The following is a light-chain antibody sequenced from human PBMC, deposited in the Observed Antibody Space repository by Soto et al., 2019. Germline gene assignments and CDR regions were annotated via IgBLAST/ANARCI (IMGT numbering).Light chain of an antibody. J-gene: IGKJ4*01. CDR2: DAT. Sequence: DIQMTQSPSSLSASVGDRVTITCRASQTISSWLAWYQQKPGKAPKLLIFDATYLQPGVPSRFSGSGSATDFTFTITTLLPEDIATYYCQHYDNVPLTFGGGTKVDI. V-gene: IGKV1-33*01. CDR1: QTISSW. CDR3: QHYDNVPLT.